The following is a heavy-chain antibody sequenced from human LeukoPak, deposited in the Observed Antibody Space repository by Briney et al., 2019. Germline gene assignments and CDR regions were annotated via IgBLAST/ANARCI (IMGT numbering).Heavy chain of an antibody. CDR2: INSDGSWI. J-gene: IGHJ4*02. V-gene: IGHV3-74*01. CDR1: GSYW. CDR3: VSFYETY. D-gene: IGHD2/OR15-2a*01. Sequence: PGGSLRLSCAASGSYWMHWVRQAPGKGLVWVSHINSDGSWISYADSVKGRFTISKDNAKNTVYLQMNNLRAEDTAVYYCVSFYETYWGRGTLVTVSS.